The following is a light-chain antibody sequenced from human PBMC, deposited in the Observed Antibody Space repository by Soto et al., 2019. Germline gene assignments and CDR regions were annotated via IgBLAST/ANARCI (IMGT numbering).Light chain of an antibody. V-gene: IGKV1-17*01. CDR3: LQHDSFLYT. J-gene: IGKJ2*01. CDR1: QDVRSD. CDR2: AAS. Sequence: DIQMTQSPSSLSASVGHTVTITCRASQDVRSDLGWYQHKPGKAPKRLIYAASRLQGGVPSRFSGSGSGTEFTLTIGSLQPEDSATYYCLQHDSFLYTFGQGTRLEI.